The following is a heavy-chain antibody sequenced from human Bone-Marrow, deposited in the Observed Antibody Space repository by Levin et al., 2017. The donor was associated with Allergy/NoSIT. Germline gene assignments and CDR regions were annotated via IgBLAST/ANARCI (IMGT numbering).Heavy chain of an antibody. Sequence: SQTLSLTCAVYGGSFSDYFWTWIRQPPGKGLEWIGEIIHSGNTKDNPSFKSRVTISVDTSKNQFSLELRSVTAADTAVYYCARGLGASSPHPYSYGMDVWGQGTTVTVSS. CDR2: IIHSGNT. D-gene: IGHD6-6*01. CDR1: GGSFSDYF. J-gene: IGHJ6*02. CDR3: ARGLGASSPHPYSYGMDV. V-gene: IGHV4-34*01.